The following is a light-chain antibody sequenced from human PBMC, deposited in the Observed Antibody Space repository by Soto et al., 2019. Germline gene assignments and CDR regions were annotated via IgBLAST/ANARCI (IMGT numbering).Light chain of an antibody. V-gene: IGLV2-14*01. Sequence: QSALTQPASVSGSPGQSITISCTGTSSDLGGYNYVSWYQQHPGKAPKVMIYEVSNRPSGVSNRFSGSKSGNTASLTISGLQAEDEADYYCSSYTRSSTLVFGGGTKVTVL. CDR2: EVS. J-gene: IGLJ2*01. CDR3: SSYTRSSTLV. CDR1: SSDLGGYNY.